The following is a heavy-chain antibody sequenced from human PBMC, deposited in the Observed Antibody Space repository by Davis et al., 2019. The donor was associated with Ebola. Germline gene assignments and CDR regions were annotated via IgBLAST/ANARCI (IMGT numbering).Heavy chain of an antibody. CDR3: ARDGGIAARREHDYYYGMDV. D-gene: IGHD6-6*01. Sequence: GGSLRLSCAASGFTFSGSAMHWVRQAPGKGLEWVAVIWYDGSNKYYADSVKGRFTISRDNSKNTLYLQMNSLRAEDTAVYYCARDGGIAARREHDYYYGMDVWGQGTTVTVSS. J-gene: IGHJ6*02. CDR1: GFTFSGSA. V-gene: IGHV3-33*08. CDR2: IWYDGSNK.